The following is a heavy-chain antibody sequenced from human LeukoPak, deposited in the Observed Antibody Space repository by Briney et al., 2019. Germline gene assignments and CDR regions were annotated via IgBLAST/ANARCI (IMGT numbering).Heavy chain of an antibody. CDR3: ARGGKEASLDS. J-gene: IGHJ4*02. CDR2: MKEDGSAR. Sequence: GGSLRVSYAASEFTFSSYWMTWVRQAPGKGLEWVANMKEDGSARYYVDSVKGRFTVSRDNAKNSLFLQMNRLQVDDTAIYYCARGGKEASLDSWGQGSLVIVSS. V-gene: IGHV3-7*01. CDR1: EFTFSSYW. D-gene: IGHD1-14*01.